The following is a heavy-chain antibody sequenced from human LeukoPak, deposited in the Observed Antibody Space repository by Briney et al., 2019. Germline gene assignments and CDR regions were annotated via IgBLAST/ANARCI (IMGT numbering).Heavy chain of an antibody. CDR3: ATDRTTAYGGNSG. D-gene: IGHD4-23*01. CDR1: GYSFTSYG. V-gene: IGHV1-18*01. J-gene: IGHJ4*02. CDR2: ISAYNGNT. Sequence: GASVKGSCKTSGYSFTSYGISWVRQAPGQGLEWIGWISAYNGNTNYAQNFQGRVTMTTDTSTSTAYMELRSLRSDDTAVYYCATDRTTAYGGNSGWGQGTLVTVSS.